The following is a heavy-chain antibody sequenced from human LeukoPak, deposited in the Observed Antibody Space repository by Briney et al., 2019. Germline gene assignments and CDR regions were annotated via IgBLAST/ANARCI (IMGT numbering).Heavy chain of an antibody. CDR1: GFTFTTYA. CDR2: LSGSGAGT. V-gene: IGHV3-23*01. J-gene: IGHJ3*02. CDR3: ARGTAFDI. Sequence: GGPLRLSCAATGFTFTTYAVSWARQAPGKGLEWVSSLSGSGAGTYYADSVKGRFTISRDSSKNTLYLQMDSLRAQDTTVYYCARGTAFDIWGQGTMVTVSS.